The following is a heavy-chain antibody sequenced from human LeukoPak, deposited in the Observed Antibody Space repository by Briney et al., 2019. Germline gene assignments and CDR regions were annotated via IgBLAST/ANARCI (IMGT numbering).Heavy chain of an antibody. CDR3: AKSPLGSFGEFDY. Sequence: PGGSLRLSCAASGFTFSSYAMSWVRQAPGTGLEWVSAISGSGGSTYYADSVKGRFTISRDNSKNTLYLQMNSLRAEDTAVYYCAKSPLGSFGEFDYWGQGTLVTVSS. CDR1: GFTFSSYA. J-gene: IGHJ4*02. CDR2: ISGSGGST. V-gene: IGHV3-23*01. D-gene: IGHD3-10*01.